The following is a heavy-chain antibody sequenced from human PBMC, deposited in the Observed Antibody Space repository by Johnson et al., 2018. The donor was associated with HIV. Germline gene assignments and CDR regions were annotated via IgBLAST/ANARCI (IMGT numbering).Heavy chain of an antibody. V-gene: IGHV3-11*04. CDR3: AGQEGSGYYGGAFDI. CDR1: GFTFSDYY. J-gene: IGHJ3*02. Sequence: QVQLVESGGGLVKPGGSLRLSCAASGFTFSDYYMSWIRQAPGKGLEWVSYISSSANTKYYADSVKGRFTISRDSAKNSLYLKMNSLGAEDTAVYYCAGQEGSGYYGGAFDIWGQGTMVTVSS. D-gene: IGHD3-22*01. CDR2: ISSSANTK.